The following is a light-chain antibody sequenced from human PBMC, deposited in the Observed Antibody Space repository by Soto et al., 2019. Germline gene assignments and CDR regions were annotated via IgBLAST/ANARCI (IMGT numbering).Light chain of an antibody. CDR1: SXNIGAAYS. J-gene: IGLJ1*01. Sequence: QSALTQPPSVSGAPGQRVTISCTRSSXNIGAAYSVHWYQQLPGTAPRLLIFGDTSRPSGVPDRFSASESGTSASLVITGLQAEDEADYYCQSYESSRGGYVLGTGTKATVL. CDR3: QSYESSRGGYV. V-gene: IGLV1-40*01. CDR2: GDT.